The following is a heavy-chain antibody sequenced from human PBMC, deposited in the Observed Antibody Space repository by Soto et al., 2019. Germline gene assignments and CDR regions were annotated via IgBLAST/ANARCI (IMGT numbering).Heavy chain of an antibody. CDR2: IYYSGST. V-gene: IGHV4-59*01. CDR1: GGSISSCY. J-gene: IGHJ3*02. D-gene: IGHD5-12*01. Sequence: SETLSLTCTVSGGSISSCYWCWIRQPPRQGLEWIGYIYYSGSTNYNPSLKSRVTISVDTSKIQFCLKLSSVTAADTAVYYCARERSGYDGGRGAFDIWGQGTMVTVSS. CDR3: ARERSGYDGGRGAFDI.